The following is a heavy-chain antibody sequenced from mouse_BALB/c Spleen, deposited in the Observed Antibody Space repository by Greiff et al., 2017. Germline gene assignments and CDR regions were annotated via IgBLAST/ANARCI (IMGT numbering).Heavy chain of an antibody. CDR1: GYAFSSSW. CDR2: IYPGDGDT. Sequence: VQLQQSGPELVQPGASVKISCKASGYAFSSSWMNWVKQRPGQGLEWIGRIYPGDGDTNYNGKFKGKATLTADNSSSTAYMQLSSLTSVDSAVYYCARGDAMDYWGQGTSVTVSS. CDR3: ARGDAMDY. J-gene: IGHJ4*01. V-gene: IGHV1-82*01.